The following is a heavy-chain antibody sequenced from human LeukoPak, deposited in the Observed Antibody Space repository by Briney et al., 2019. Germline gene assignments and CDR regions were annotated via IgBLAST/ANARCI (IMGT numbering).Heavy chain of an antibody. J-gene: IGHJ6*03. V-gene: IGHV3-30*04. CDR3: ARETSQKGAHYMDV. CDR2: ISHDGSNK. Sequence: GGSLRLSCAASGFTFSNYAIHWVRQAPGKGLEWVAVISHDGSNKYYADSVKGRFTIPRDNSKNTLYLQMNSLRTEDTAVYYCARETSQKGAHYMDVWGKGTTVTISS. D-gene: IGHD3-16*01. CDR1: GFTFSNYA.